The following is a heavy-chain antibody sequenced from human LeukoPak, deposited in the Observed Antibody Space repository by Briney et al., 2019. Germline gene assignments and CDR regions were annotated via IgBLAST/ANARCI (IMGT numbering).Heavy chain of an antibody. V-gene: IGHV3-21*01. CDR2: ISSSSSYI. CDR3: ARESPGVAGTDY. CDR1: GFTFSSYS. Sequence: GGSLRLSCAASGFTFSSYSMNWVRQAPGKGLEWVSSISSSSSYIYYADSVKGRFTISRDNAKNSLYLQMNSLRAEDTAVYYCARESPGVAGTDYRGQGTLVTVSS. J-gene: IGHJ4*02. D-gene: IGHD6-19*01.